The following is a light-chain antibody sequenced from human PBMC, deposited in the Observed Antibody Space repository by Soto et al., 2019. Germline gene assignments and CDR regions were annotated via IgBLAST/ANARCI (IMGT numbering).Light chain of an antibody. J-gene: IGKJ5*01. CDR1: QSVSSY. CDR2: GAS. V-gene: IGKV3-15*01. Sequence: EIVLTQSPATLSLSPGERATLSCRASQSVSSYLAWYHQKPGQAPRLLVYGASPRATGVPPRFRGSGSGTDFTLTITRLQSEDFAGYYCQQFNNWPPITFGQGTRTEIK. CDR3: QQFNNWPPIT.